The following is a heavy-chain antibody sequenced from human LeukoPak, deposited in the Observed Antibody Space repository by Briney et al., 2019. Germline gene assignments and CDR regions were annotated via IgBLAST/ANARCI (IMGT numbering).Heavy chain of an antibody. J-gene: IGHJ6*03. Sequence: SETLSLTCIVSGYSISSGYYWGWIRQPPGKGLEWIGNIYHSGSTYYNLSLKSRVTISVDTSKNQFSLKLNSVAAADTAVYYCARDGIAAAGTDSYYYYYYYMDVWGKGTTVTVSS. D-gene: IGHD6-13*01. CDR3: ARDGIAAAGTDSYYYYYYYMDV. V-gene: IGHV4-38-2*02. CDR2: IYHSGST. CDR1: GYSISSGYY.